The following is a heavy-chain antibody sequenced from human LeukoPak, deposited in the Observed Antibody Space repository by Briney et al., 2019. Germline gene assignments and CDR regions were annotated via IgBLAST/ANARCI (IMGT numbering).Heavy chain of an antibody. V-gene: IGHV4-61*01. Sequence: SETLSLTCTVSGGSISSSSYYWSWIRQPPGKGLEWIGYIYYSGSTNYNPSLKSRVTISVDTSKNQFSLKLSSVTAADTAVYYCARDGITGPRFYNWFDPWGQGTLVTVSS. CDR1: GGSISSSSYY. CDR3: ARDGITGPRFYNWFDP. D-gene: IGHD1-20*01. J-gene: IGHJ5*02. CDR2: IYYSGST.